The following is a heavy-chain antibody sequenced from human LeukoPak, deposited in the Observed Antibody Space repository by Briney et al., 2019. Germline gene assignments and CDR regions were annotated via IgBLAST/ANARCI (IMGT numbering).Heavy chain of an antibody. V-gene: IGHV3-11*06. CDR3: ARDVYDILTGYSDAFDI. J-gene: IGHJ3*02. D-gene: IGHD3-9*01. Sequence: GGSLRLSCAASGFTFSDYYMSWIRQAPGKGREWVSYVSSSSTYTNYTDSVKGPITISTDNAKNSLYLQMNSLRAEDPAVYYCARDVYDILTGYSDAFDIWGQGTMVTVSS. CDR1: GFTFSDYY. CDR2: VSSSSTYT.